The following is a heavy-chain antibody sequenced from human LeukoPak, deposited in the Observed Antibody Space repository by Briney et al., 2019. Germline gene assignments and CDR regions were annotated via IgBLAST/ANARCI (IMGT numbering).Heavy chain of an antibody. J-gene: IGHJ3*02. CDR1: GYTFTSYG. V-gene: IGHV1-18*01. CDR2: ISAYNGNT. Sequence: GASVKVSCKASGYTFTSYGISWVRQAPGQGLEWMGWISAYNGNTNYAQKLQGRVTMTTDTSTSTAYMELRSLRSDDTAVYYCARVASSSERNAFDIWGQGTMVTVSS. D-gene: IGHD6-25*01. CDR3: ARVASSSERNAFDI.